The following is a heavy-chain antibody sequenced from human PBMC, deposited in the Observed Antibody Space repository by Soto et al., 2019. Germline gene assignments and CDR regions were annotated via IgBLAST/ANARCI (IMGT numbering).Heavy chain of an antibody. CDR1: GGSISSSSYY. CDR3: ARLAYCGGDCYGGGYFDY. Sequence: QLQLQESGPGLVKPSETLSLTCTVSGGSISSSSYYWGWIRQPPGKGLEWIGSIYYSGSTYYNPSLKSRVTIPVDTSKNQFSLKLSSVTAADTAVYYCARLAYCGGDCYGGGYFDYWGQGTLVTVSS. J-gene: IGHJ4*02. V-gene: IGHV4-39*01. D-gene: IGHD2-21*01. CDR2: IYYSGST.